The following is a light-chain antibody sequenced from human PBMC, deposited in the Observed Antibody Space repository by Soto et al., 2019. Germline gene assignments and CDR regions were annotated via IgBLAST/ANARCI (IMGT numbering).Light chain of an antibody. CDR3: QQSYSTPYT. CDR1: QSISGY. J-gene: IGKJ2*01. Sequence: DIQMTQSPSSLSASVGDRVTITCRASQSISGYLSWHHQKPGKAPKLLIYAASNLQSGVPSRFTGSGSGTDFTLTISSLQPEDFATYYCQQSYSTPYTFGQGTKLEIK. V-gene: IGKV1-39*01. CDR2: AAS.